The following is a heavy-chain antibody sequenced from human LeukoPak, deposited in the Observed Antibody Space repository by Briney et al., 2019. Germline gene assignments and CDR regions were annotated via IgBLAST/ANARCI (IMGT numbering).Heavy chain of an antibody. J-gene: IGHJ4*02. V-gene: IGHV3-23*01. CDR2: ISGSGGST. Sequence: GGSLRLSCAASGFTLSGYAMSWVRQAPGKGLEWVSAISGSGGSTYYADSVKGRFTISRDNSKNTLYLQMNSLRAEDTAVYYCAKTPYGGTVGYFDYWGQGTLVTVSS. D-gene: IGHD4/OR15-4a*01. CDR1: GFTLSGYA. CDR3: AKTPYGGTVGYFDY.